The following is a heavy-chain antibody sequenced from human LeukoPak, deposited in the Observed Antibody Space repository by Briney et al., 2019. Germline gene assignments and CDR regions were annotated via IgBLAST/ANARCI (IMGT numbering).Heavy chain of an antibody. J-gene: IGHJ4*02. Sequence: GGSLRLSCAASGFTFSSHWMSWVRQGPGTGLEWVANIKQDGSEKYYVDSVKGRFTISRDNAKNSLYLQMNSLRAEDTAVYYCARDANYDYVWGSYQVYWGQGTLVTVSS. CDR3: ARDANYDYVWGSYQVY. CDR1: GFTFSSHW. D-gene: IGHD3-16*02. V-gene: IGHV3-7*01. CDR2: IKQDGSEK.